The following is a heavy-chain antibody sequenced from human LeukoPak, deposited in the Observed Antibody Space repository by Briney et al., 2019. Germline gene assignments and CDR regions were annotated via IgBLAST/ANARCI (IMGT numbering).Heavy chain of an antibody. CDR2: VYWDDDK. Sequence: SGPTLLQPTQTLTLTCTFAGFSLRTRGVGVGWIRQPPGKALEWLALVYWDDDKRYSPSRKSRLTITKDTSKNQVVLTMTSMDPVDTATYYCAHSDPGGMDVWGKGTTVTVSS. CDR3: AHSDPGGMDV. V-gene: IGHV2-5*02. CDR1: GFSLRTRGVG. J-gene: IGHJ6*04.